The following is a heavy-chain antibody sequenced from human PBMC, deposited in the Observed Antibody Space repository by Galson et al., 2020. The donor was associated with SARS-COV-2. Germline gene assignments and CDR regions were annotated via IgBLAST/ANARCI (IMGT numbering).Heavy chain of an antibody. CDR2: ISSNSESI. CDR1: GFTFNSYT. CDR3: AREASWAMFGIVV. D-gene: IGHD1-26*01. V-gene: IGHV3-21*01. Sequence: GGSLRLSCEVSGFTFNSYTMTWVRQAPGKGPEWVSSISSNSESIYYEDSLKGRFTISRDNAKNSLYLQINSLRADDTAVYYCAREASWAMFGIVVWGQGTTVTVSS. J-gene: IGHJ6*02.